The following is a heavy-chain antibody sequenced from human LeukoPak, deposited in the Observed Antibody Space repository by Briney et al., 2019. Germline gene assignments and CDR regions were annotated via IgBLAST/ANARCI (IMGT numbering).Heavy chain of an antibody. Sequence: SETLSLTCTVSGGSISSSSYYWGWIRQPPGKRLEWIGSIYYSGSTYYNPSLKSRVTISVDTSKNQFSLKLSSVTAADTAVYYCARDVSSSPWDYFDYWGQGTLVTVSS. D-gene: IGHD6-6*01. J-gene: IGHJ4*02. CDR1: GGSISSSSYY. CDR3: ARDVSSSPWDYFDY. CDR2: IYYSGST. V-gene: IGHV4-39*07.